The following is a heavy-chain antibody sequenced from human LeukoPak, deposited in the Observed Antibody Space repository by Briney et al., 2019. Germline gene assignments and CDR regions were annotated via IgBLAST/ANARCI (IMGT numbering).Heavy chain of an antibody. CDR3: TQMQRGTTGATTAYYIDV. J-gene: IGHJ6*03. CDR2: IDWDDDK. CDR1: GFSLSTYGKC. V-gene: IGHV2-70*11. Sequence: SGPALVKPTQTLTLTCTFSGFSLSTYGKCLSWIRQPPGKALEWLARIDWDDDKYYSTSLKTRLTISKDISKNQVVLTMTNVDPVDSATYYWTQMQRGTTGATTAYYIDVWGKGTTVTVSS. D-gene: IGHD1-1*01.